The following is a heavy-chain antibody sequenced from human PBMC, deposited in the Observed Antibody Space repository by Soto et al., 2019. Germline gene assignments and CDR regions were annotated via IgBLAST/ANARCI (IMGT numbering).Heavy chain of an antibody. CDR3: ARGQTANAAMVTGQFDY. CDR1: GFTFYNYA. J-gene: IGHJ4*02. V-gene: IGHV3-30-3*01. CDR2: ISYDVSIK. D-gene: IGHD5-18*01. Sequence: QVQLVESGGGVVQPGTSLRLSCAASGFTFYNYALHWVRRTPGKGLEWVAVISYDVSIKYYADSVKGRFTISRDNSKNTLYLQMNCPRAEDMAIYHCARGQTANAAMVTGQFDYWGQGTLVTVSS.